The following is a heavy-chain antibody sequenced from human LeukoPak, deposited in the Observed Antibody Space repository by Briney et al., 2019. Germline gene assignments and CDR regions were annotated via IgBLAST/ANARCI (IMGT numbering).Heavy chain of an antibody. CDR3: AKDGYYGSGPYPDY. CDR2: ISYDRTNK. J-gene: IGHJ4*02. V-gene: IGHV3-30*18. CDR1: GFTFSSYG. Sequence: GTSLRPSCAASGFTFSSYGMNWVRQAPGKGLEWVAVISYDRTNKFYVDSLRGRFTISRDNSKNTLYLQMNSLRAEDTAVYYCAKDGYYGSGPYPDYWGKGTLVTVSS. D-gene: IGHD3-10*01.